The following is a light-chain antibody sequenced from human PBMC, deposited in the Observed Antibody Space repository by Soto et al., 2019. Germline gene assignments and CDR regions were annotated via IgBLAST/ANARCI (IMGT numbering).Light chain of an antibody. V-gene: IGKV1-39*01. CDR3: QQIYSAPLT. CDR1: QSISSY. Sequence: DIQMTQSPSSLSASVGDRVTITCRASQSISSYLNWYQQKPGKAPKVLIYAASSLQSGVPSRFSGIGSETEFTLSISSLQPEDFATYFCQQIYSAPLTFGGGTKVDIK. CDR2: AAS. J-gene: IGKJ4*01.